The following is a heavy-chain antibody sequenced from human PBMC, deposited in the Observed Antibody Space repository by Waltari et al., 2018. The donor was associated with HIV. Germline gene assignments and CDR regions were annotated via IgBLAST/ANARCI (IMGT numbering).Heavy chain of an antibody. CDR2: INTDGNTI. D-gene: IGHD6-19*01. CDR3: ARECLRVCFSSGWEEVAH. CDR1: GFTFSSYW. V-gene: IGHV3-74*01. Sequence: EVQLVESGGGLVQPGGSLRLSCEASGFTFSSYWMHWVRQAPGKGLEGVSRINTDGNTITYADSVKGRFTISRDNANNTLYLEMNSLRPEDTGIYYCARECLRVCFSSGWEEVAHWGQGTLVTVSS. J-gene: IGHJ4*02.